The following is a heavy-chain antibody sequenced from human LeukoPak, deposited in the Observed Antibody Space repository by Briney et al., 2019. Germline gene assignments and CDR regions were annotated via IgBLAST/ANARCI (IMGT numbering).Heavy chain of an antibody. CDR3: ARGLAKGIAARAIDP. D-gene: IGHD6-6*01. J-gene: IGHJ5*02. V-gene: IGHV4-34*01. CDR2: INHSGST. CDR1: GGSFSGYY. Sequence: PSETLSLTCAVYGGSFSGYYWSWIRQSPGKGLEWTGEINHSGSTNYNPSLKSRVTISVDTSKNQFSLKLSSVTAADTAVYYCARGLAKGIAARAIDPWGQGTLVTVSS.